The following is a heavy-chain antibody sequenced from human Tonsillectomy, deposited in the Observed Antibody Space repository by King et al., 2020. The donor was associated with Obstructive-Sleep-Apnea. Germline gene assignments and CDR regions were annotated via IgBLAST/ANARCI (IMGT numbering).Heavy chain of an antibody. Sequence: QLQESGPGLVKPSETLSLTCTVSGGSISSSSSYWGWIRQPPGKGLEWIGSIYYSGSTYYNPSLKSRVTISVDPSKNQFSLKLSSVTAADTAVYYCARDQGYDILTGYSPGPFDYWGQGTLVTVSS. J-gene: IGHJ4*02. D-gene: IGHD3-9*01. V-gene: IGHV4-39*07. CDR1: GGSISSSSSY. CDR2: IYYSGST. CDR3: ARDQGYDILTGYSPGPFDY.